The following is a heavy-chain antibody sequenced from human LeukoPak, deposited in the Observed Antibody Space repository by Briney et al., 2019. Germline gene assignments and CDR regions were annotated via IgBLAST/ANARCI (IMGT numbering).Heavy chain of an antibody. CDR1: GFTFSSYA. CDR3: AKDGHGGRTYYYYGMDV. V-gene: IGHV3-23*01. Sequence: GGSLRLSCAASGFTFSSYAMSWVRQAPGKGLEWVSAISGSGGSTYYADSVKGRFTISRDNSKNTLYLQMNSLRAEDTAVYYCAKDGHGGRTYYYYGMDVWGQGTTVTVSS. J-gene: IGHJ6*02. CDR2: ISGSGGST. D-gene: IGHD4-23*01.